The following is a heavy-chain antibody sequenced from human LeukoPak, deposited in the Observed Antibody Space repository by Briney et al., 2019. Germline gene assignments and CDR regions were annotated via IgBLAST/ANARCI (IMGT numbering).Heavy chain of an antibody. D-gene: IGHD5-18*01. CDR2: ISGNSSTI. J-gene: IGHJ6*03. V-gene: IGHV3-48*01. Sequence: SGGSLRLSCAASGFTFSSYCMTWVRQAPGKGLEWVSYISGNSSTIYYADSVKGRFTISRDNAKNSLYLQMNSLRAEDTAVYYCERCGYSHGYGWGGGYYYYYMDVWGKGTTVTVSS. CDR3: ERCGYSHGYGWGGGYYYYYMDV. CDR1: GFTFSSYC.